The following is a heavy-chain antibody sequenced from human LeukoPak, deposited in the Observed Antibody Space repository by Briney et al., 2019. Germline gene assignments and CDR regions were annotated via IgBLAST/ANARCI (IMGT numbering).Heavy chain of an antibody. CDR3: ARGGGFFDWFDP. Sequence: SGPALVKPTQTLTLTCTFSGFSLSTSGMRVSWIRQPPGKALEWLARIDWDDDKFYSTSLKTRLTISKDTSKNQVVLTMTNLDPVDTATYYCARGGGFFDWFDPWGQGTLVTVSS. V-gene: IGHV2-70*04. J-gene: IGHJ5*02. D-gene: IGHD2/OR15-2a*01. CDR1: GFSLSTSGMR. CDR2: IDWDDDK.